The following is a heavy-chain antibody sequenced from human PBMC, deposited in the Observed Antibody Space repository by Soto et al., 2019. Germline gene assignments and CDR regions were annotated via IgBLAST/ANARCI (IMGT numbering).Heavy chain of an antibody. V-gene: IGHV5-51*01. CDR3: ASPSHYYDSSGPID. J-gene: IGHJ4*02. CDR1: GYSFTSYW. Sequence: GEXLKISCEGSGYSFTSYWIGWVRPMPGKGLEWMGIIYPGDSDTRYSPSFQGQVTISADKSISTAYLQWSSLKDSDTAMYYCASPSHYYDSSGPIDWGQGTLVTVSS. D-gene: IGHD3-22*01. CDR2: IYPGDSDT.